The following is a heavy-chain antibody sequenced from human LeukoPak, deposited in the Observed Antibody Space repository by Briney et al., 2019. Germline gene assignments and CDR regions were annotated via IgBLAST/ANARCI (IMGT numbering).Heavy chain of an antibody. CDR3: GRDRCMSGWYLDL. CDR1: GFSFSSYG. J-gene: IGHJ2*01. V-gene: IGHV3-33*08. CDR2: IWYDGSNK. D-gene: IGHD2-8*01. Sequence: LTLTCTASGFSFSSYGMHWVRQAPGKGLEWVAVIWYDGSNKYYPDSVQSRFTNSRDNYKSTLYLQVNGLRAEGTAVYYCGRDRCMSGWYLDLWGRGTLVTVSS.